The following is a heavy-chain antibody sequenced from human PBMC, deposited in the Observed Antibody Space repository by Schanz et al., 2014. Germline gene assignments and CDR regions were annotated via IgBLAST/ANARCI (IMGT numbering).Heavy chain of an antibody. CDR3: AKDPYGMDV. V-gene: IGHV3-21*01. J-gene: IGHJ6*02. Sequence: EVHLVESGGGLVKPGGSLRLSCAASGFTVSNNYMNWVRQAPGKGLEWVSSISSSGGHIYYADSVKGRFTISRDNAKNSLYLEMTSLRAEDTAVYYCAKDPYGMDVWGQGTTVTVSS. CDR2: ISSSGGHI. CDR1: GFTVSNNY.